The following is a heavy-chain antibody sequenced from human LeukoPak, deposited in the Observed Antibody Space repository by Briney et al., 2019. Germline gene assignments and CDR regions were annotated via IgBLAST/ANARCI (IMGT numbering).Heavy chain of an antibody. J-gene: IGHJ4*02. D-gene: IGHD4-23*01. V-gene: IGHV3-30*18. CDR2: ISYDGSKK. CDR3: AKDWAGNGGFDY. Sequence: SGRSLRLSCAASGFIFSTSAMHWVRQAPGKGLEWVAVISYDGSKKHYAESVKGRFTISRDNSKNTLYLQVNSLRAEDTAVYYCAKDWAGNGGFDYWGQGTLVTVSS. CDR1: GFIFSTSA.